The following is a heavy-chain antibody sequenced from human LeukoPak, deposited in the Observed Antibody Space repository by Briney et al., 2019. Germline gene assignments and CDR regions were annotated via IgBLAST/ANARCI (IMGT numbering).Heavy chain of an antibody. J-gene: IGHJ4*02. Sequence: PETLSLTCTVSGGSISSHYWSWIRQPPGKGLQWVGYTNHVGSTDYNPSLKSRVTISIDTSKNQFSLKLSSVTAADTAVYYCARHYDGRGSGSYYEDYWGEGTLVIVSS. D-gene: IGHD1-26*01. CDR3: ARHYDGRGSGSYYEDY. CDR1: GGSISSHY. CDR2: TNHVGST. V-gene: IGHV4-59*08.